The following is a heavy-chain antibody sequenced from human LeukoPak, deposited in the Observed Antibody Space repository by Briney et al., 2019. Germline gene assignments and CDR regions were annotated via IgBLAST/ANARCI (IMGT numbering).Heavy chain of an antibody. CDR1: GFTVSSDY. V-gene: IGHV3-66*01. Sequence: GGSLRLSCGASGFTVSSDYMSWVRQAPGKGLEWVSVIYSGGSTYYADSVKDRFTISRDISKNMLYLQMNSLRAEDTAVYYCARGIGYNFFGYWGQGTLVTVSS. D-gene: IGHD5-24*01. CDR2: IYSGGST. CDR3: ARGIGYNFFGY. J-gene: IGHJ4*02.